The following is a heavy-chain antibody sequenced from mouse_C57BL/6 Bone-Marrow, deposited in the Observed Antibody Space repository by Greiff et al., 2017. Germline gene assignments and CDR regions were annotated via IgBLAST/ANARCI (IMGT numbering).Heavy chain of an antibody. Sequence: QVQLKQSGAELVRPGASVKMSCKASGYTFTSYNMHWVKQTPRQGLEWIGAIYPGNGDTSYNQKFKGKATLTVDKSSSTAYMQLSSLPSEDSAVYFCASRGGADYDGYFDYWGQGTTLTVSS. CDR2: IYPGNGDT. V-gene: IGHV1-12*01. CDR3: ASRGGADYDGYFDY. D-gene: IGHD2-4*01. CDR1: GYTFTSYN. J-gene: IGHJ2*01.